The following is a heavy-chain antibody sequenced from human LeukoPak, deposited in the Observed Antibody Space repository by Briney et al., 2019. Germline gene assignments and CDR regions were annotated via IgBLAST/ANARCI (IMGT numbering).Heavy chain of an antibody. D-gene: IGHD6-19*01. CDR2: MNPNSGNT. J-gene: IGHJ4*02. CDR1: GYTFTSYD. CDR3: ARETPGEIAVAANGYFDY. V-gene: IGHV1-8*01. Sequence: ASVKVSCKASGYTFTSYDINWVGQATGQGVEGMGWMNPNSGNTGYAQKFQGTVTMTRNTSISTAYMELSSLRSEDTAVYYCARETPGEIAVAANGYFDYWGQGTLVTVSS.